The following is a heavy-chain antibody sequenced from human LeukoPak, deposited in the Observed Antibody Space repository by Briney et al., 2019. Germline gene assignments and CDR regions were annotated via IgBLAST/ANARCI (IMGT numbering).Heavy chain of an antibody. J-gene: IGHJ4*02. CDR1: GDSVSSDSYY. D-gene: IGHD3-10*01. Sequence: SETLSLTCTVSGDSVSSDSYYWSWIRQPPGKGLEWIGYFYYSGSTNYNPSLKNRVTISVDTSKNQFSLRLSSVTAADTAVYYCVRARKVTYFDYWGQGTLVTVSS. CDR3: VRARKVTYFDY. V-gene: IGHV4-61*01. CDR2: FYYSGST.